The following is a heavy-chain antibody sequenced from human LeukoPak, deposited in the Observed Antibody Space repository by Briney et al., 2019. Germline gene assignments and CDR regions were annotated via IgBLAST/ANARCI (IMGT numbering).Heavy chain of an antibody. CDR1: GFTFSSCS. CDR2: ISSSSSTI. J-gene: IGHJ4*02. CDR3: ARGGYDFDY. Sequence: GGSLRLSCAASGFTFSSCSMNWVRQAPGKGLEWVSYISSSSSTIYYADSVRGRFTISRDNAKNSRYLQMNSLRAEDTAVYYCARGGYDFDYWGQGTLVTVSS. D-gene: IGHD3-3*01. V-gene: IGHV3-48*01.